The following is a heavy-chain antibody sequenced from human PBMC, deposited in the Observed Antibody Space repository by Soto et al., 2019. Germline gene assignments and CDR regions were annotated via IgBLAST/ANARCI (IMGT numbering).Heavy chain of an antibody. CDR1: RGSIGSSSHY. D-gene: IGHD3-3*01. CDR2: TDYSGST. CDR3: AIYDFWSGSDFDY. J-gene: IGHJ4*02. V-gene: IGHV4-39*01. Sequence: QLQLQESGPGLVKPSATLSLTCTVSRGSIGSSSHYWGWIRQPPGKGLEWIGSTDYSGSTYYNPSLQSSVTISVDTSKIHLSLRLTSVAAADTAVYYCAIYDFWSGSDFDYWGQGTLVTVSS.